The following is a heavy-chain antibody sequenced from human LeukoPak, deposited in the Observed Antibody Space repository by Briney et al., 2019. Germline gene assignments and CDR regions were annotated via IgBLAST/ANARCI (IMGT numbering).Heavy chain of an antibody. CDR3: ARCEGSGGSCYSRRTYYYGMDV. CDR1: GFTFSSYA. V-gene: IGHV3-30*04. CDR2: ISYDGSNK. Sequence: GRSLRLSCAASGFTFSSYAMHWVRKAPGKGLEWVAVISYDGSNKYYADSVKGRFTISRDNSKNTLYLQMNSLRAEDTAVYYCARCEGSGGSCYSRRTYYYGMDVWGQGTTVTVSS. D-gene: IGHD2-15*01. J-gene: IGHJ6*02.